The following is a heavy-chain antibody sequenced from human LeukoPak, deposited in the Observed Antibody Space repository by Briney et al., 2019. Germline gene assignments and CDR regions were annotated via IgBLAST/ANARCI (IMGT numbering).Heavy chain of an antibody. J-gene: IGHJ4*02. CDR1: GGSISSGSYY. V-gene: IGHV4-61*02. CDR2: IYTSGST. Sequence: SETLSLTCTVSGGSISSGSYYWSWIRQPAGKGLEWIGRIYTSGSTNYNPSLKSRVTISVDTSKNQFSLRLSSVTAADTAVYYCAREGDYYDTSGTLDYWGQGTLVTVSS. D-gene: IGHD3-22*01. CDR3: AREGDYYDTSGTLDY.